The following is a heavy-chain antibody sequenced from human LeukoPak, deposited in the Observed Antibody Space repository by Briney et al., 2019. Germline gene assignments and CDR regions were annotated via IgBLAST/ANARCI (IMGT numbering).Heavy chain of an antibody. CDR3: ARGPLTGVTLFDY. Sequence: ASVKVSCKASGGTFSSYAISWVRQAPGQGLEWMGRIIPILGIANYAQKFQGRVTITADKSTRTAYMELSSLRSEDTAEYYCARGPLTGVTLFDYRGQGTLVTVSS. CDR2: IIPILGIA. V-gene: IGHV1-69*04. CDR1: GGTFSSYA. J-gene: IGHJ4*02. D-gene: IGHD3-10*01.